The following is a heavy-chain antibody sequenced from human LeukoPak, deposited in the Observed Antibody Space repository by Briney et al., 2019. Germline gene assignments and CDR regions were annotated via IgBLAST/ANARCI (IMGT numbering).Heavy chain of an antibody. J-gene: IGHJ6*03. Sequence: GGSLRLSCAASGFTFSSYAMHWVRQAPGKGLEWVAVISYDGSNKYYADSVKGRFTISRDNSKNTLYLQMNSLRAEDTAVYYCARSGRDDYSNYDGSNYYYYMDVWGKGTTVTVSS. CDR1: GFTFSSYA. CDR3: ARSGRDDYSNYDGSNYYYYMDV. D-gene: IGHD4-11*01. CDR2: ISYDGSNK. V-gene: IGHV3-30*04.